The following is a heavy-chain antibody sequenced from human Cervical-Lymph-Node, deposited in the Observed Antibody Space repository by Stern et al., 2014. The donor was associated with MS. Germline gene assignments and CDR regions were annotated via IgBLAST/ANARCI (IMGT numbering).Heavy chain of an antibody. J-gene: IGHJ4*02. CDR3: ARDPGYCSSTSCAREDY. CDR1: GYTFTSYG. D-gene: IGHD2-2*01. CDR2: SSAYKGNT. Sequence: QLVQSGAEVKKPGASVKVSCKASGYTFTSYGISWVRQAPGQGLEWMGWSSAYKGNTNYAQKLPGSFTMTNDTPTSTADMELRSLRSADTAVYYCARDPGYCSSTSCAREDYWGQGTLVTVSS. V-gene: IGHV1-18*01.